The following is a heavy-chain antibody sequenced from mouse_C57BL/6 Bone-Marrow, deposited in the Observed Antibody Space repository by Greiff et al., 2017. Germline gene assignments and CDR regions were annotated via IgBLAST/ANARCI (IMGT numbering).Heavy chain of an antibody. CDR3: ARNDDYPHYYAKDY. CDR2: IDPSDSYT. V-gene: IGHV1-69*01. D-gene: IGHD2-4*01. Sequence: QVQLQQPGAELVMPGASVKLSCKASGYTFTSYWMHWVKQRPGQGLEWIGEIDPSDSYTNYNQKFKGKSTLTVDKSSSTAYMQLSSLTSEDSAVYYCARNDDYPHYYAKDYWGRGTSVTVSS. CDR1: GYTFTSYW. J-gene: IGHJ4*01.